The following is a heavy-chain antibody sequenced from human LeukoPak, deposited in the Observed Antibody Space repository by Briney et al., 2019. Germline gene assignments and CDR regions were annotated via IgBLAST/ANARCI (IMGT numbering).Heavy chain of an antibody. CDR1: GFTFTNYA. Sequence: SGGSLRLSCAASGFTFTNYAMHWVRRAPGKGMKRVSIIYYDGDTSYADSVKGRFSISRDISKNTLYLQMSSLRADDTAMYYCAKGGEMRTFFFDSWGQGSLVTVSS. V-gene: IGHV3-NL1*01. J-gene: IGHJ4*02. D-gene: IGHD3-16*01. CDR3: AKGGEMRTFFFDS. CDR2: IYYDGDT.